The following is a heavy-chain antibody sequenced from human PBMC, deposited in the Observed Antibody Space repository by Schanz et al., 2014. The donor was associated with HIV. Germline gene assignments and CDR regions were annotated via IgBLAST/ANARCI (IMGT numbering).Heavy chain of an antibody. Sequence: VQLVESGGGLVQPGRSLRLSCAASGITFSDYAMHWVRQAPGKGLEWVAIISYDGSIKKYADSVKGRFTVSRDNSKNMLYLQMNSLRAEDTAVYYCAREYYSRNWNWFDPWGQGTLVTVSS. V-gene: IGHV3-30-3*01. CDR3: AREYYSRNWNWFDP. CDR2: ISYDGSIK. CDR1: GITFSDYA. J-gene: IGHJ5*02. D-gene: IGHD6-13*01.